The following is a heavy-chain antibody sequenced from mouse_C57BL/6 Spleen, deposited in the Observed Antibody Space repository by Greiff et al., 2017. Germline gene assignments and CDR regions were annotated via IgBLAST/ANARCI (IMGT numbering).Heavy chain of an antibody. Sequence: VQLQQSGAELVKPGASVKISCKASGYAFSSYWMNWVKQRPGKGLEWIGQIYPGDGDTNYNGKFKGKATLTADKSSSTAYMQLSSLTSEDSAVYFCASGAYGSSYGYWGQGTTLTVSS. V-gene: IGHV1-80*01. CDR2: IYPGDGDT. CDR1: GYAFSSYW. D-gene: IGHD1-1*01. J-gene: IGHJ2*01. CDR3: ASGAYGSSYGY.